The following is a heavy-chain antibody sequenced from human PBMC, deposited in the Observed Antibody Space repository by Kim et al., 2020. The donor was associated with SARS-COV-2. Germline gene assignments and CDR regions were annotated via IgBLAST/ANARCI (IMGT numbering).Heavy chain of an antibody. Sequence: GGSLRLSCAASGFTFSAYTMNWVRQAPGRGLEWVSSISDYYNYKYYAASVKGRFTISRDNAKNSLYLQMNSLRAEDTAVYYCARDLGTAVAGRSYYFDFWGQGTLVTVSS. CDR2: ISDYYNYK. V-gene: IGHV3-21*01. J-gene: IGHJ4*02. CDR3: ARDLGTAVAGRSYYFDF. D-gene: IGHD6-19*01. CDR1: GFTFSAYT.